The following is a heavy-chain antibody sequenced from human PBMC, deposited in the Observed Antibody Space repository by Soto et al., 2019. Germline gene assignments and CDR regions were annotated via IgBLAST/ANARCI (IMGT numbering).Heavy chain of an antibody. J-gene: IGHJ6*02. Sequence: GASVKVSCKASGYTFTSYYMHWVRQAPGQGLEWMGIINPSGGSTSYAQKFQGRVTMTRDTSTSTVYMELSSLRSEDTAVYYCARDRSDYSSSLNHHYYGMDVWGQGTTVTVSS. D-gene: IGHD6-6*01. CDR2: INPSGGST. CDR1: GYTFTSYY. CDR3: ARDRSDYSSSLNHHYYGMDV. V-gene: IGHV1-46*01.